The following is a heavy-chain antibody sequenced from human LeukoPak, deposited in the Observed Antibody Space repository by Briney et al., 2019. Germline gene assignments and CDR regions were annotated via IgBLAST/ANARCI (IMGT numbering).Heavy chain of an antibody. CDR2: TYPGASDT. J-gene: IGHJ4*02. Sequence: GESLKISCKGSGYSFTSYWLGWVRQMPGKGLEWMGITYPGASDTRYSPSFQGQVTISADKSISTAYLQWSSLKASDTAMYYCARYAVAVAGTSDYFDYWGQGTLVTVSS. D-gene: IGHD6-19*01. CDR1: GYSFTSYW. V-gene: IGHV5-51*01. CDR3: ARYAVAVAGTSDYFDY.